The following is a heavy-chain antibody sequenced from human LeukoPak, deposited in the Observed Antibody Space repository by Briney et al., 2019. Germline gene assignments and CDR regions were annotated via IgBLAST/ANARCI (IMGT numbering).Heavy chain of an antibody. V-gene: IGHV3-30*04. CDR2: ISYDGSNK. CDR3: ARGVVVVPAAMLIDY. J-gene: IGHJ4*02. CDR1: GSTFSSYS. Sequence: GGSLRLSCAASGSTFSSYSMHWVRQAPGKGLEWVAVISYDGSNKYYADSVKGRFTISRDNSKNTLYLQMNSLRAEDTSVYYCARGVVVVPAAMLIDYWGQGTLVTVSS. D-gene: IGHD2-2*01.